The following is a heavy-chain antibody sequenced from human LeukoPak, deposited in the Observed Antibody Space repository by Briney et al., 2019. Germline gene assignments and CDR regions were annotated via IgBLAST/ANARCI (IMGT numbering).Heavy chain of an antibody. CDR1: GGSISSYY. J-gene: IGHJ6*02. CDR2: IYTSGST. Sequence: PSETLSLTCTVSGGSISSYYWSWIRQPAGKGLEWIGRIYTSGSTNYNPSLKSRVTMSVDTSKNQFSLELSSVTAADTAVYYCGMVAATNYYYGMDVWGQGTTVTVSS. CDR3: GMVAATNYYYGMDV. D-gene: IGHD2-15*01. V-gene: IGHV4-4*07.